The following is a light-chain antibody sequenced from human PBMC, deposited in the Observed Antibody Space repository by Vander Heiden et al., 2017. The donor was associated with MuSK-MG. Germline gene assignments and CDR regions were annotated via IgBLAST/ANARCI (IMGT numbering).Light chain of an antibody. CDR1: QSVSSSY. CDR3: QQYGSSPLIT. V-gene: IGKV3-20*01. J-gene: IGKJ5*01. Sequence: EIVLTQSPGPLSLSPGERATLSCRASQSVSSSYLAWYQQKPGQAPRLLIYGASSRATGIPDRFSGSGSGTDFTLTISRLEPEDFAVYYCQQYGSSPLITFGQGTRLXIK. CDR2: GAS.